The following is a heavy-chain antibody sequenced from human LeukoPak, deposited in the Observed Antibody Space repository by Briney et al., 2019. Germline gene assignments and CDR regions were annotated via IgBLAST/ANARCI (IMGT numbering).Heavy chain of an antibody. V-gene: IGHV1-3*04. CDR2: INTANGNT. J-gene: IGHJ5*02. CDR3: ARDRGGYSSGWYWFDP. CDR1: GYTFPNYA. D-gene: IGHD6-19*01. Sequence: ASVKVSCKASGYTFPNYAMHWVRQAPGQRLEWMGWINTANGNTKYSQKFQGRVTITTDTSASTAYMELSSLGSEDTAVYYCARDRGGYSSGWYWFDPWGQGTLVTVSS.